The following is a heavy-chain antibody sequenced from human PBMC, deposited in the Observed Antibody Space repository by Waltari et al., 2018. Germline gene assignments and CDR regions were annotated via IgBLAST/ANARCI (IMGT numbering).Heavy chain of an antibody. J-gene: IGHJ6*03. D-gene: IGHD3-10*01. CDR3: ARIYGSGTFIYMDV. CDR1: GGSIISYY. V-gene: IGHV4-4*07. CDR2: NYPGATP. Sequence: QVQLQESGPGLVKPSETLSLTCTVSGGSIISYYWSWIRQPAGKGLGWIGRNYPGATPYYTPSPQTRIMMSVDTSQNQFSLKLSSVTAADTAVYYCARIYGSGTFIYMDVWGKGTTVTVSS.